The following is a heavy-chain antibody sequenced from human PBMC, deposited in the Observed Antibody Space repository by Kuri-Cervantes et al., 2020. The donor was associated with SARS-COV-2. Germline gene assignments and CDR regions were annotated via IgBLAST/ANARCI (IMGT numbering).Heavy chain of an antibody. V-gene: IGHV1-24*01. D-gene: IGHD6-13*01. J-gene: IGHJ5*02. CDR1: GYTLTELS. CDR3: ATGPPIQQLVKFWFDP. Sequence: ASVKVSCKVSGYTLTELSMHWVRQAPGKGLEWMGGFDPEDGETIYAQKFQGRVTMTEDTSTDTAYMELSSLRSEDTAVYYCATGPPIQQLVKFWFDPWGQGTLVTVSS. CDR2: FDPEDGET.